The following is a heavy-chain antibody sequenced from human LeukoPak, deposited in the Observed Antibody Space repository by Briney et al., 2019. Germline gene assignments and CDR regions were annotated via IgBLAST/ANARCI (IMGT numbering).Heavy chain of an antibody. V-gene: IGHV3-11*06. CDR3: ARAGAGSSWFSDAFVI. CDR1: GFTFSDYY. J-gene: IGHJ3*02. CDR2: ISSSSSYT. Sequence: GGSLRLSCAASGFTFSDYYMSWIRQAPGKGLEWVSYISSSSSYTNYADSVKGRFTISRDNAKNSLYLQMNSLRAEDTAVYYCARAGAGSSWFSDAFVIWGQGTMVTVSS. D-gene: IGHD6-13*01.